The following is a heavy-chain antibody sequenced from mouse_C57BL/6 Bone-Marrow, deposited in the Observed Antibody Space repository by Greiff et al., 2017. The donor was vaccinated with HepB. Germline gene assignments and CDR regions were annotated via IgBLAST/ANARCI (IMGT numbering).Heavy chain of an antibody. CDR2: IFPGSGST. V-gene: IGHV1-75*01. Sequence: VMLVESGPELVKPGASVKISCKASGYTFTDYYINWVKQRPGQGLEWIGWIFPGSGSTYYNEKFKGKATLTVDKSSSTAYMLLSSLTSEDSAVYFCAPIYYYGSSPFDYWGQGTTLTVSS. D-gene: IGHD1-1*01. J-gene: IGHJ2*01. CDR3: APIYYYGSSPFDY. CDR1: GYTFTDYY.